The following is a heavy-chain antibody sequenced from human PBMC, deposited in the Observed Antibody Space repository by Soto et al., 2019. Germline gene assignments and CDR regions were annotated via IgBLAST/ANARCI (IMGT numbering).Heavy chain of an antibody. CDR3: ARTLSGSDYVLDV. CDR1: AFTFRNHG. D-gene: IGHD3-10*01. J-gene: IGHJ6*02. CDR2: IWYDGTIK. V-gene: IGHV3-33*01. Sequence: QVQLVESGGGVAQPGRSLTLSCAASAFTFRNHGMHWVRKAPGKGLEWVALIWYDGTIKYYSDSVRGRCTISRDNSKNTLYLQMDSLRVEDAAVYYCARTLSGSDYVLDVCGQGTMVTVSS.